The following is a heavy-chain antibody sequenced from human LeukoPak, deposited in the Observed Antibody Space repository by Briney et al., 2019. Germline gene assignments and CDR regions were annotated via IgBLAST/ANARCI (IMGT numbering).Heavy chain of an antibody. CDR3: ARELNGYGYYFFDY. J-gene: IGHJ4*02. Sequence: PGGSLRLSCAASRFTFSSYAMSWVRQAPGKGLEWLSYISSSTNTIYYADSVKGRFTISRDNAKNSLYLQMNGLGAEDTAVYYCARELNGYGYYFFDYWGPGTLVTVSS. CDR1: RFTFSSYA. CDR2: ISSSTNTI. D-gene: IGHD3-16*01. V-gene: IGHV3-48*04.